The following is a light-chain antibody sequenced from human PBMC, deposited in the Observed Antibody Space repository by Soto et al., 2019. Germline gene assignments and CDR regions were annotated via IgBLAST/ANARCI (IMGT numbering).Light chain of an antibody. Sequence: ENVLTQSPGTLSLSPGERATLSCRTSQSVSNNYLAWYQQKPGQAPRLLIYSASSRATGIPDRFSGSGSGTDFTLSISRLEPEDFAVYYCQQYSSLWTFGQGTKVDI. CDR2: SAS. J-gene: IGKJ1*01. CDR3: QQYSSLWT. CDR1: QSVSNNY. V-gene: IGKV3-20*01.